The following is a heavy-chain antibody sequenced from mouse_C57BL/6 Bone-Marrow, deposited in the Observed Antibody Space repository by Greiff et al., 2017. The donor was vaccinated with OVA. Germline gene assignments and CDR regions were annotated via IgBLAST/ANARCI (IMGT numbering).Heavy chain of an antibody. CDR2: IDPSDSYT. D-gene: IGHD1-1*01. V-gene: IGHV1-50*01. J-gene: IGHJ1*03. CDR1: GYTFTSYW. CDR3: ASITTVVEGDFDV. Sequence: VQLQQSGAELVKPGASVKLSCKASGYTFTSYWMQWVKQRPGQGLEWIGEIDPSDSYTNYNQKFKGKATLTVDTSSSTAYMQLSSLTSEDSAVYYCASITTVVEGDFDVWGTGTTVTVSS.